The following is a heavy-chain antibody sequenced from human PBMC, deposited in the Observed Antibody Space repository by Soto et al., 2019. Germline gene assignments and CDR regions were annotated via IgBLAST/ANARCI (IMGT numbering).Heavy chain of an antibody. CDR1: GLTVSHNY. CDR2: LYTEGTT. CDR3: VRPRPSGENYGMDV. Sequence: SLRLSCVASGLTVSHNYMAWVRQAPEMGLEWVSILYTEGTTYYADSVKGRFTISRDSSKNTLFLQMDSLRAEDTAVYYCVRPRPSGENYGMDVWGQGTTVTVSS. V-gene: IGHV3-53*01. D-gene: IGHD3-16*01. J-gene: IGHJ6*02.